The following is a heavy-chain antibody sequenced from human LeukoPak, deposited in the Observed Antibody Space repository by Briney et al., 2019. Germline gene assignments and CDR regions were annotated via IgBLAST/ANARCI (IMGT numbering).Heavy chain of an antibody. CDR3: ARAGGFGEFRIYNDAFDI. D-gene: IGHD3-10*01. J-gene: IGHJ3*02. Sequence: ASVKVSCKASGGTFSSYAISWVRQAPGQGLEWMGRIIPILGIANYAQKFQGRVTITADKSTSTAYMELSSLRSEDTAVYYCARAGGFGEFRIYNDAFDIWGQGTMVTVSS. V-gene: IGHV1-69*04. CDR2: IIPILGIA. CDR1: GGTFSSYA.